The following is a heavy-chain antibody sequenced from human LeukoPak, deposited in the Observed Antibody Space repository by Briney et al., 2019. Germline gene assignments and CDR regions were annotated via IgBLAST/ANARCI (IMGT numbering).Heavy chain of an antibody. CDR2: ISWNSGSI. V-gene: IGHV3-9*01. CDR3: AKDVARIAAGLYYFDY. D-gene: IGHD6-13*01. J-gene: IGHJ4*02. CDR1: GFTFDDYA. Sequence: GGSLRLSCAASGFTFDDYAMHWVRQAPGKGLEWVSGISWNSGSIGYADSVKGRFTISRDNAKNSLYLQMNSLRAEDTALCYCAKDVARIAAGLYYFDYWGQGTLVTVSS.